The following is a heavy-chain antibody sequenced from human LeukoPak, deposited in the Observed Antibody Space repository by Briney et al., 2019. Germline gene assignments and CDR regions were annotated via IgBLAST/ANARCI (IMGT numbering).Heavy chain of an antibody. CDR2: IYYSGST. CDR3: ACSSGSSETYNWFDP. Sequence: SETLSLTCTVSGGTISSCDYYWSWIRQPPGKALVWIGYIYYSGSTYYHTSLKSRVTIPVDTSKNQNSLKLRSVTAAATDVYYCACSSGSSETYNWFDPWGQGTLVTVSS. D-gene: IGHD2-15*01. V-gene: IGHV4-30-4*01. CDR1: GGTISSCDYY. J-gene: IGHJ5*02.